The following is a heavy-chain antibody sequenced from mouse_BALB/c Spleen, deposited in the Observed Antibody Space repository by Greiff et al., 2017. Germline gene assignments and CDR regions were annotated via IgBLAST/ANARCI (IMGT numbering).Heavy chain of an antibody. CDR2: ISNGGGST. J-gene: IGHJ3*01. D-gene: IGHD2-3*01. CDR3: ASIYDGYSFAY. V-gene: IGHV5-12-2*01. CDR1: GFTFSSYT. Sequence: EVQRVESGGGLVQPGGSLKLSCAASGFTFSSYTMSWVRQTPEKRLEWVAYISNGGGSTYYPDTVKGRFTISRDNAKNTLYLQMSSLRSEDTALYYCASIYDGYSFAYWGQGTLVTVSA.